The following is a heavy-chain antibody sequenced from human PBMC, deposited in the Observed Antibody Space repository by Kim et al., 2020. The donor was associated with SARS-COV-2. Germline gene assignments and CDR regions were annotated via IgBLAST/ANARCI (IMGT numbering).Heavy chain of an antibody. J-gene: IGHJ4*02. D-gene: IGHD1-26*01. CDR3: ERVGTLVGLSIVGAY. Sequence: GGSLRLSCVASGFSISTFGMHWVRQAPGKGLEWVGTISYDSSSTIYGDSVKGRFTISRDNSINTLYLQMNRLRTEDTAVYYCERVGTLVGLSIVGAYWGQGALVTVSS. CDR2: ISYDSSST. V-gene: IGHV3-33*05. CDR1: GFSISTFG.